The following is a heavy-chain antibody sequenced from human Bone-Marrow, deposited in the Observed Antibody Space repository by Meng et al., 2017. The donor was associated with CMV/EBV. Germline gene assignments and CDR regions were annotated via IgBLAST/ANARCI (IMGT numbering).Heavy chain of an antibody. J-gene: IGHJ4*02. D-gene: IGHD4-17*01. CDR1: GGSFSGYY. CDR2: INHSGST. Sequence: SETLSLTCAVYGGSFSGYYWSWIRQPPGKGLEWIGEINHSGSTNYNPSLKSRVTISVDTSKNQFSLKLSSVTAADTAVYYCARDSGTVTRGDWGQGTLVTVSS. V-gene: IGHV4-34*01. CDR3: ARDSGTVTRGD.